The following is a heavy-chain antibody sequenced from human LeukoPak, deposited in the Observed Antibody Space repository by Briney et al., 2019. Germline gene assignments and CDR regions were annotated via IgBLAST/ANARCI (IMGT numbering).Heavy chain of an antibody. Sequence: PGGSLRLSCAASGFTFSGSAMHWVRQASGKGLEWVGRIRSKANYYATAYGASVKGRFTISRDDSKNTAYLQMNSLKTEDTAIYYCTRSIRYRCSGGSCDSVDWFDPWGQGTLVTVSS. CDR3: TRSIRYRCSGGSCDSVDWFDP. CDR1: GFTFSGSA. D-gene: IGHD2-15*01. CDR2: IRSKANYYAT. J-gene: IGHJ5*02. V-gene: IGHV3-73*01.